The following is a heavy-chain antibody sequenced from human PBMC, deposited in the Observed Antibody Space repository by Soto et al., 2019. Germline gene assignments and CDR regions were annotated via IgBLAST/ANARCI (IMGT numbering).Heavy chain of an antibody. D-gene: IGHD5-12*01. Sequence: TSETLSLTCTVSGGSISSGGYYWSWIRQHPGKGLEWIGYIYYSGSTYYNPSLKSRVTISVDTSKNQFSLKLSSVTAADTAVYYCARVGRLPTLYYFDYWGQGTLVTVSS. CDR1: GGSISSGGYY. V-gene: IGHV4-31*03. CDR3: ARVGRLPTLYYFDY. CDR2: IYYSGST. J-gene: IGHJ4*02.